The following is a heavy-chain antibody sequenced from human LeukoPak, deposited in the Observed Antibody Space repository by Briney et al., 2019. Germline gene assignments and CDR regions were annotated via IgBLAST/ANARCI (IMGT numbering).Heavy chain of an antibody. CDR2: IHSGGST. Sequence: GGSLRLSCAASGFTFRDYYMGWIRQAPGKGLEWVSVIHSGGSTYYADSVKGRFTISRDNSKNTVNLQMNDLRAEDTAVYYCARSWDARLNFDYWGQGTLVTVSS. CDR1: GFTFRDYY. CDR3: ARSWDARLNFDY. D-gene: IGHD1-26*01. V-gene: IGHV3-66*02. J-gene: IGHJ4*02.